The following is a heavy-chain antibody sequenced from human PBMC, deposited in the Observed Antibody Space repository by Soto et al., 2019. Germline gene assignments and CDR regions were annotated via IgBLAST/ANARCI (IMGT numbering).Heavy chain of an antibody. D-gene: IGHD2-2*01. CDR1: GGSISSISYY. Sequence: SETLSLTCTVSGGSISSISYYWGWIRQPPGKGLEWIGSIKYSGHTFYNPSLKSRVTMSVDTSKNQFSLRLSSVTAAETAVYYCARVDIVVVPSTTFDYWGQGTLVTVSS. CDR3: ARVDIVVVPSTTFDY. CDR2: IKYSGHT. V-gene: IGHV4-39*01. J-gene: IGHJ4*02.